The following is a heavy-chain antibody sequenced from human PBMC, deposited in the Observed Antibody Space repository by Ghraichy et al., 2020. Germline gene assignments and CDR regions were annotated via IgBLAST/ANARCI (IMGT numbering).Heavy chain of an antibody. CDR1: GGSISSYY. CDR2: IYYSGST. Sequence: SETLSLTCTVSGGSISSYYWSWIRQPPGKGLEWIGYIYYSGSTNYNPSLKSRVTKSVDTSKNQFSLKLNSVTAADTAVYYCARVGQYSRSSSVDYWGQGTLVTVSS. CDR3: ARVGQYSRSSSVDY. D-gene: IGHD6-6*01. J-gene: IGHJ4*02. V-gene: IGHV4-59*01.